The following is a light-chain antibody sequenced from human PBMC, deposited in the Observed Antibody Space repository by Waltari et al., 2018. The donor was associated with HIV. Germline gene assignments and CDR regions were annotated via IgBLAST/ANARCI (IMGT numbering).Light chain of an antibody. CDR2: ENN. Sequence: QSVLTQPPSVSAAAGQKVTISCSGSSSNIGSNDVSWYHQLPGTAPKLLIYENNKRPSGIPDRFSGSKSGTSATLGITGLQTWDEADYYCGTWDTSLSGVVFGGGTKLTVL. V-gene: IGLV1-51*02. J-gene: IGLJ2*01. CDR1: SSNIGSND. CDR3: GTWDTSLSGVV.